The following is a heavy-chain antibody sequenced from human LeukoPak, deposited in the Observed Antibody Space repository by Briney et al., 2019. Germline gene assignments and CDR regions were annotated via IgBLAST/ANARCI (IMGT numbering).Heavy chain of an antibody. Sequence: GVFLRLSCAASGFTFSRYWMHWVRQAPGKGLVWVSRVNSDESSTTYADSVKGRFTISSDNAKNTLYLQMNSLGAEDTAAYYCARGNYYGMDVWGQGTTVIVSS. CDR2: VNSDESST. V-gene: IGHV3-74*03. D-gene: IGHD3-10*01. J-gene: IGHJ6*02. CDR3: ARGNYYGMDV. CDR1: GFTFSRYW.